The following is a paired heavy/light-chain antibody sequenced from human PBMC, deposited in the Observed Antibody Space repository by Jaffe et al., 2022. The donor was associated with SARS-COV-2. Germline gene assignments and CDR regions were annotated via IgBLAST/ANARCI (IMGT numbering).Heavy chain of an antibody. Sequence: EVQLVESGGGLVQPGGSLRLSCAASGFTFTTYAMNWVRQAPGKGLEWVSYISDTGTTIYQADSVKGRFTISRDNAKNSLYLHMNSLRDEDTAVYYCVRHRGGTWDDVFDIWGQGTMVTVSS. CDR3: VRHRGGTWDDVFDI. V-gene: IGHV3-48*02. D-gene: IGHD3-10*01. J-gene: IGHJ3*02. CDR2: ISDTGTTI. CDR1: GFTFTTYA.
Light chain of an antibody. CDR3: QQYYNTPLT. V-gene: IGKV4-1*01. CDR2: WAS. J-gene: IGKJ4*01. Sequence: DIVMTQSPDSLALSLGERATINCKSSQTVLYSFSNKNYLAWYQQKPGQPPKLLIYWASTRESGVPDRFSGSGSGTDFTLTITSLQAEDVAVYYCQQYYNTPLTFGGGTKVEIK. CDR1: QTVLYSFSNKNY.